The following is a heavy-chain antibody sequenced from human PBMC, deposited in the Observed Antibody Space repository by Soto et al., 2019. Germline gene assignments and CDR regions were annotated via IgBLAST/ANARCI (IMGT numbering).Heavy chain of an antibody. J-gene: IGHJ4*02. Sequence: QVQLVESGGGVVQPGRSLRLSCAASGFTFSSYAMHWVRQAPGKGLEWVAVISYDGSNKYYADSVKGRFTISRDNSKNTLYLHMNSLRDEDTAVYYCASYSRGSWNYADNYFDYWGQGTLVTVSS. CDR3: ASYSRGSWNYADNYFDY. CDR1: GFTFSSYA. V-gene: IGHV3-30-3*01. D-gene: IGHD1-7*01. CDR2: ISYDGSNK.